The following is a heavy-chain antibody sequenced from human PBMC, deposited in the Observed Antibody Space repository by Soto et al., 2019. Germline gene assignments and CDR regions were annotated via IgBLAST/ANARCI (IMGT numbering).Heavy chain of an antibody. Sequence: EVQLVESGGGLVQPGGSLRLSCAASGFTFSNYWMHWVRQAPGKGLVWVSRINPTGSVTSYADSVKGRFSISRDNAEDTLSLQMNSLRGEDTAVYYCARVRNGEYSFDSWGQGTLVTVSS. J-gene: IGHJ4*02. CDR1: GFTFSNYW. CDR3: ARVRNGEYSFDS. CDR2: INPTGSVT. V-gene: IGHV3-74*01. D-gene: IGHD3-10*01.